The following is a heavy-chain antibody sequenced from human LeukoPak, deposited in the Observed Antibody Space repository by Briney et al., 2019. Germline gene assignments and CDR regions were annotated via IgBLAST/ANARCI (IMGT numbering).Heavy chain of an antibody. V-gene: IGHV3-7*01. CDR3: ARDQHYDFWSAPRLFDI. CDR2: IKQDGSEK. D-gene: IGHD3-3*01. Sequence: PGGSLRLSCAASGFTFSSYAMSWVRQAPGKGLEWVANIKQDGSEKYYVDSVKGRFTISRDNAKNSLYLQMNSLRAEDTAVYYCARDQHYDFWSAPRLFDIWGQGTMVTVSS. CDR1: GFTFSSYA. J-gene: IGHJ3*02.